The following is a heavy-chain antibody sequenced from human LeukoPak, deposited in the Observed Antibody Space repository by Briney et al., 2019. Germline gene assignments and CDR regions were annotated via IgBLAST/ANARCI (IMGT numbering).Heavy chain of an antibody. D-gene: IGHD2-2*01. V-gene: IGHV3-43*02. CDR3: AKARDCSITSCYPEWFDP. Sequence: GGSLRLTCAASGFTFDEYVMHWVRQAPGKCPEWVSLISGDGDTTYYADSVKGRFTTSRDNSKNSLYLQMNSLKTEDTALYYCAKARDCSITSCYPEWFDPWGPGTPFTVSS. CDR2: ISGDGDTT. CDR1: GFTFDEYV. J-gene: IGHJ5*02.